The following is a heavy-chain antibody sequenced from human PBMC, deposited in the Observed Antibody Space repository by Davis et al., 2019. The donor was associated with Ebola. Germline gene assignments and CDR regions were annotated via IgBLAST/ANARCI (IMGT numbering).Heavy chain of an antibody. CDR2: ISSSSSYI. Sequence: GGSLRLSCAASGFTFSSDSMNWVRQAPGKGLEWVSSISSSSSYIYYADSVKGRFTISRDNAKNSLYLQMNSLRAEDMAVYYCAKDMVRSVYYYYGMDVWGKGTTVTVSS. D-gene: IGHD3-10*01. J-gene: IGHJ6*04. CDR3: AKDMVRSVYYYYGMDV. CDR1: GFTFSSDS. V-gene: IGHV3-21*01.